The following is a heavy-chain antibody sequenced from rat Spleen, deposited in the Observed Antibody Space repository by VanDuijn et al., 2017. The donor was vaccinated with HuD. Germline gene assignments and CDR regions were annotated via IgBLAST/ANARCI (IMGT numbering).Heavy chain of an antibody. J-gene: IGHJ2*01. V-gene: IGHV5-19*01. Sequence: EVQLVESGGGLVQPGRSLKLSCAASGFTFSNYGMHWIRQAPTKGLEWVASISPSGGSTYYRDSVKGRFTIARDNAKSTLYLQMDSLRSEDTATYYCTNVINIGTTPGYFDYWGQGVMVTVSS. CDR1: GFTFSNYG. CDR2: ISPSGGST. D-gene: IGHD1-5*01. CDR3: TNVINIGTTPGYFDY.